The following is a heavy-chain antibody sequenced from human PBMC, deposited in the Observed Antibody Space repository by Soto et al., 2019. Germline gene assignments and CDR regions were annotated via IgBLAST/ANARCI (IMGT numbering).Heavy chain of an antibody. D-gene: IGHD1-7*01. V-gene: IGHV4-59*01. CDR2: IYYSGST. Sequence: SETLSLTCTVSGGSISSYYWSWIRQPPGKGLEWLGYIYYSGSTNYNPSLKSRVTISVDTSKNQFSLKPSSVTAADTAVYYCASVGLELRTGYFDYWGQGTLVTVSS. CDR3: ASVGLELRTGYFDY. CDR1: GGSISSYY. J-gene: IGHJ4*02.